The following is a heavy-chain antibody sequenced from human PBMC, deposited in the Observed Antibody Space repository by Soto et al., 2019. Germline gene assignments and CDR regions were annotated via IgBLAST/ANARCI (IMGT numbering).Heavy chain of an antibody. Sequence: PGGSLRLCCVASGLTVSNNDMSWVRQAPGRGLEWVSAISNTGSTYYAGSVKGRSTTSRDSSTNTLYLEVNSLRADDTAVYYCAKVNVVVVAATFEYEYYFDYWGQGTLVTVPS. D-gene: IGHD2-15*01. J-gene: IGHJ4*02. V-gene: IGHV3-53*01. CDR2: ISNTGST. CDR1: GLTVSNND. CDR3: AKVNVVVVAATFEYEYYFDY.